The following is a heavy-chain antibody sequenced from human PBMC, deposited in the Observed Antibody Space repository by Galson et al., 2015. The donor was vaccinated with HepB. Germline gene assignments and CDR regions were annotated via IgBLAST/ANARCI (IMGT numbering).Heavy chain of an antibody. CDR2: ITSSGGST. D-gene: IGHD3-10*01. Sequence: SLRLSCTASGFTLSSYAMHWVRQAPGKGLEYISAITSSGGSTYYVDSVKGRFTISRDNSKNTLYLQMGSLRTGDMAVYYCARDRGVLPGTIDYWGQGTLVTVSS. CDR1: GFTLSSYA. V-gene: IGHV3-64*02. J-gene: IGHJ4*02. CDR3: ARDRGVLPGTIDY.